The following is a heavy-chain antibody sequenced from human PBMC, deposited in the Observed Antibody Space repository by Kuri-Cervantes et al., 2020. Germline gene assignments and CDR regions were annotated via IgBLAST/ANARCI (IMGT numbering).Heavy chain of an antibody. CDR1: GFTFSSYA. V-gene: IGHV3-30-3*01. D-gene: IGHD6-19*01. J-gene: IGHJ4*02. CDR2: ISYDGSNK. CDR3: ARGRYSSGWRPSYYFDY. Sequence: GESLKISCAASGFTFSSYAMHWVRQAPGKGLEWVAVISYDGSNKYYADPVKGRFTISRDNSKNTLYLQMNSLRAEDTAVYYCARGRYSSGWRPSYYFDYWGQGTLVTVSS.